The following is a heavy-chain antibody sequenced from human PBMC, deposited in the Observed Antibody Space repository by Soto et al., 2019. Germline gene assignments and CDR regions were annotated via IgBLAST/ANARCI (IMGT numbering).Heavy chain of an antibody. CDR3: ARDVGDSSSVDY. CDR2: TYYRSKWYN. CDR1: GDSVSRNSAA. D-gene: IGHD6-6*01. J-gene: IGHJ4*02. V-gene: IGHV6-1*01. Sequence: SQTLSLTCAISGDSVSRNSAAWNWLRQSPSRDLEWLGRTYYRSKWYNDYAVSVKSRITINPDTSKNPFSLQLNSVTPEDTAVYYCARDVGDSSSVDYWGQGTLVTVSS.